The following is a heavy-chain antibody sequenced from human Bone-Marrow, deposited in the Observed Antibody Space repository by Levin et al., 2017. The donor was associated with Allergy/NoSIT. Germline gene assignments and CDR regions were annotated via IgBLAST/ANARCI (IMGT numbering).Heavy chain of an antibody. J-gene: IGHJ4*02. CDR1: GFTFSDSV. D-gene: IGHD1-14*01. CDR2: IRSKANNYAT. Sequence: GESLKISCAASGFTFSDSVINWVRQASGKGLEWVARIRSKANNYATVYAASVKGRFTISRDDSKNTAYLQMNSLKTEDTAMYFCTRLVTGPGETEDYWGQGPLVTVSS. CDR3: TRLVTGPGETEDY. V-gene: IGHV3-73*01.